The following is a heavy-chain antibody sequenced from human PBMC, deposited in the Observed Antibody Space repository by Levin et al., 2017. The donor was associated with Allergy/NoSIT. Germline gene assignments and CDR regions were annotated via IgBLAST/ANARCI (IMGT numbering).Heavy chain of an antibody. Sequence: GESLKISCAASGFTFSGYGMHWVRQAPGKGLEWVAVISHDGSNKYYADSVKGRFTFSRDSSKNTLYLQMSSLKPEDTAVYFCAKARSSGSGSYFYAFDIWGQGTMVTVSS. D-gene: IGHD3-10*01. CDR3: AKARSSGSGSYFYAFDI. J-gene: IGHJ3*02. V-gene: IGHV3-30*18. CDR2: ISHDGSNK. CDR1: GFTFSGYG.